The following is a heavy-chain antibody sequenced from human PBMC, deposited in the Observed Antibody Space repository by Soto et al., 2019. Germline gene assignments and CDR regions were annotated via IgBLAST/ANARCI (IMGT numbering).Heavy chain of an antibody. CDR3: ASPTRQRVSVFISDY. J-gene: IGHJ4*02. CDR1: GGTFSSYT. CDR2: IIPILGIT. D-gene: IGHD2-8*01. Sequence: QVQLVQSGAEVKKPGSSVKVSCKASGGTFSSYTISWVRQAPGQGLEWMGRIIPILGITNYAQKFQGRVKITADRSTGTAYMELTSLRAEGTAVYSCASPTRQRVSVFISDYWGQGTLGTVSS. V-gene: IGHV1-69*02.